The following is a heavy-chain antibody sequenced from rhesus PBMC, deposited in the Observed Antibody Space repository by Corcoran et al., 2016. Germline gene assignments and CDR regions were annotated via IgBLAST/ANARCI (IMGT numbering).Heavy chain of an antibody. CDR2: ISGRGGST. J-gene: IGHJ3*01. V-gene: IGHV4-173*01. CDR3: ARGRGTRMITVTTDAFDF. CDR1: GGSISSNY. D-gene: IGHD3-9*01. Sequence: QLQLQESGPGLVKPSETLSLTCAVSGGSISSNYWSWIRQPPGKGLGGIGRISGRGGSTYYNPSLKGRGTISRATAKNQLSRKRSSVTAADTAVDYCARGRGTRMITVTTDAFDFWGQGLRVTVSS.